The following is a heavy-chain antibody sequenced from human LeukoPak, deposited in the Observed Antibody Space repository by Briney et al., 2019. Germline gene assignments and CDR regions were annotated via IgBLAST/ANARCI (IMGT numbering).Heavy chain of an antibody. CDR3: ARDRGVDYCSGGSCSHYYYYMDV. J-gene: IGHJ6*03. D-gene: IGHD2-15*01. CDR2: MNPKSGGT. Sequence: ASVKVSCKASGYTFTGYYVHWVRQAPGQGLEWMGWMNPKSGGTNYAQKFEARVTMTRDTSISTAYMELSRLRSDDTAVYYCARDRGVDYCSGGSCSHYYYYMDVWGKGTTVTISS. V-gene: IGHV1-2*02. CDR1: GYTFTGYY.